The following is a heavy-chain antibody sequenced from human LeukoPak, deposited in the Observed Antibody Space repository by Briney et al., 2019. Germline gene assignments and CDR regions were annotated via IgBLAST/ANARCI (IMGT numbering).Heavy chain of an antibody. Sequence: SVKVSCKASGGTFSSYAISWVRQAPGQGLEWMGGIIPIFGTANYAQKFQGRVTITADESTSTAYMELNSLRAEDTAMYYCASWGCYSTGCYSLPWGQGTLVTVSS. CDR2: IIPIFGTA. J-gene: IGHJ5*02. CDR1: GGTFSSYA. V-gene: IGHV1-69*13. D-gene: IGHD2/OR15-2a*01. CDR3: ASWGCYSTGCYSLP.